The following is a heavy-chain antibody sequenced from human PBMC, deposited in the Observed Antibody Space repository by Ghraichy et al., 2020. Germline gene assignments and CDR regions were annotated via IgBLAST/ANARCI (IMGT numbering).Heavy chain of an antibody. D-gene: IGHD3-10*01. CDR3: ARAKVLLWFGESLYYFDY. CDR1: GYTFTGYY. J-gene: IGHJ4*02. Sequence: ASVKVSCKASGYTFTGYYMHWVRQAPGQGLEWMGWINPNSGGTNYAQKFQGRVTMTRDTSISTAYMELSRLRSDDTAVYYCARAKVLLWFGESLYYFDYWGQGTLVTVSS. CDR2: INPNSGGT. V-gene: IGHV1-2*02.